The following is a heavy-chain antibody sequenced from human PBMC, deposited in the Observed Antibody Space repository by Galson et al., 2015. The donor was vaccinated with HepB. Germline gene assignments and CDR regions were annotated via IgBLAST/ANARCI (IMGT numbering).Heavy chain of an antibody. Sequence: SVKVSCRASGYTFTSYGISWVRQAPGQGLEWMGWISADNGNTKYTQKFQGRVTMTTDTSTSTSYMVLRSLRSDDTAVYYCARDSGYCSSSSCPQWGFDPWGQGTLVTVSS. CDR3: ARDSGYCSSSSCPQWGFDP. V-gene: IGHV1-18*01. CDR1: GYTFTSYG. CDR2: ISADNGNT. D-gene: IGHD2-2*03. J-gene: IGHJ5*02.